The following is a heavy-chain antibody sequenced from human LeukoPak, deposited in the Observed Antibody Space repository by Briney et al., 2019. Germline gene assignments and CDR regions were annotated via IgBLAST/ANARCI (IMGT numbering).Heavy chain of an antibody. CDR1: GYSISSGYY. V-gene: IGHV4-38-2*02. J-gene: IGHJ3*02. Sequence: SETLSLTCTVSGYSISSGYYWGWIRPPPGKGLEWIGNIYHSGSTYYNPSLKSRVTIAVETSKNQLSLKLSSVTAADKAVYYCARSCRILDIVATIRARLGGNGFDIWGQGTMVTVSS. D-gene: IGHD5-12*01. CDR3: ARSCRILDIVATIRARLGGNGFDI. CDR2: IYHSGST.